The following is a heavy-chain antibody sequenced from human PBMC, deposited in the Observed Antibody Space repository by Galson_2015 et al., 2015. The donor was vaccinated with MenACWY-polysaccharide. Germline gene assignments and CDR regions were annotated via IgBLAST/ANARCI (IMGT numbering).Heavy chain of an antibody. J-gene: IGHJ3*02. Sequence: PALVKPTQTLTLTCTFSGFSLSTSGVGVGWIRQPPGKALEWLALIYWDDDKRYSPSLKSRLTITKDTPKNQVVLTMTNMDPVDTATDYCAHRLLPAYCGGDCPDAFDIWGQGTMITVSS. CDR1: GFSLSTSGVG. V-gene: IGHV2-5*02. CDR2: IYWDDDK. CDR3: AHRLLPAYCGGDCPDAFDI. D-gene: IGHD2-21*02.